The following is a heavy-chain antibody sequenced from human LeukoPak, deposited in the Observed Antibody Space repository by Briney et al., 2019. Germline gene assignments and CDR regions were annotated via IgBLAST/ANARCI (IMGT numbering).Heavy chain of an antibody. V-gene: IGHV1-18*01. CDR3: ARVGIVATIPTWDYYYMDV. J-gene: IGHJ6*03. Sequence: ASVKVSCKASGYTFTSYGISWVRQAPGQGLEWMGWISAYNGNTNYAQKLQGRVTMTTDTPTSTAYMELRSLRSDDTAVYYCARVGIVATIPTWDYYYMDVWGKGTTVTVSS. CDR2: ISAYNGNT. CDR1: GYTFTSYG. D-gene: IGHD5-12*01.